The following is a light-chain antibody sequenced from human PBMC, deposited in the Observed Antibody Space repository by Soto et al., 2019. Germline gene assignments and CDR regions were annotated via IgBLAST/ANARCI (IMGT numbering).Light chain of an antibody. CDR3: ISYSDGTHVA. CDR1: GSDVGGYNY. V-gene: IGLV2-8*01. Sequence: QSVLTQPPSASGSPGQSVTISCTGTGSDVGGYNYVSWYQQHPGKAPKLIIYEVTKRPSGVPDRFSGSKSGNTASLTVSGLHADDEADYYCISYSDGTHVAIGGGTKVTVL. J-gene: IGLJ2*01. CDR2: EVT.